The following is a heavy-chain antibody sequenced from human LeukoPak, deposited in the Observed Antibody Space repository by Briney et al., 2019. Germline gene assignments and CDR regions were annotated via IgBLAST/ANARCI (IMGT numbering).Heavy chain of an antibody. J-gene: IGHJ4*02. CDR1: GGSISSYY. D-gene: IGHD6-13*01. V-gene: IGHV4-59*08. CDR2: IHYSGST. CDR3: ARRGSSWYYFDY. Sequence: SETLSLTCTVSGGSISSYYWSWIRQPPGKGLEWIGYIHYSGSTNFNPSLKSRVTISVDTSKNQFSLKLSSVTAADTAVYYCARRGSSWYYFDYWGQGTLVTVSS.